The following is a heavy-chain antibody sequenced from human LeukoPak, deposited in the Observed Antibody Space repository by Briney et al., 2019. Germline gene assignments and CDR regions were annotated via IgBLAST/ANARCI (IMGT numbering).Heavy chain of an antibody. V-gene: IGHV5-51*01. CDR2: IYPGDSDT. CDR3: ARRKRGYYDSSGYYPFDY. D-gene: IGHD3-22*01. J-gene: IGHJ4*02. CDR1: GYSFISYY. Sequence: GESLKISCKGSGYSFISYYIGWVRQMPGKGLEWMGIIYPGDSDTRYSPSFQGQVTISADKSISTAYLQWSSLKASDTAMYYCARRKRGYYDSSGYYPFDYWGQGTLVTVSS.